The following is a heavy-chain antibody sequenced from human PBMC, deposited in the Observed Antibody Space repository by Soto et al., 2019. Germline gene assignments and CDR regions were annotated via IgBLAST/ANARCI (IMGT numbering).Heavy chain of an antibody. D-gene: IGHD1-1*01. Sequence: GGSLRLSCAASGFTFSSYSMNWVRQAPGKGLEWVSYISSSSSTIYYADSVKGRFTISRDNAKNSLYLQMNSLRDEDTAVYYCARAHPGGWNTAEYFQHWGQGTLVTVSS. CDR2: ISSSSSTI. CDR1: GFTFSSYS. V-gene: IGHV3-48*02. CDR3: ARAHPGGWNTAEYFQH. J-gene: IGHJ1*01.